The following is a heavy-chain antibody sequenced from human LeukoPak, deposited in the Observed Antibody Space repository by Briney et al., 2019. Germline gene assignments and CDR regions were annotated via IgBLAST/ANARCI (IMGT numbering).Heavy chain of an antibody. D-gene: IGHD6-19*01. J-gene: IGHJ4*02. Sequence: ASVKVSCKVSGYTLIELSMHWVRQAPGKGLEWMGGFDPEDGETIYAQKFQGRVTMTKDTSTDTAYMELSSLRSEDTAVYYCAASRPLPQWLESDYWGQGTLVTVSS. V-gene: IGHV1-24*01. CDR1: GYTLIELS. CDR3: AASRPLPQWLESDY. CDR2: FDPEDGET.